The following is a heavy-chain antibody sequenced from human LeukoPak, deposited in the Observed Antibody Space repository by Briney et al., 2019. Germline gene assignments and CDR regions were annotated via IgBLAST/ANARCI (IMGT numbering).Heavy chain of an antibody. Sequence: GESLKISCKGSGYSFTSYWIGWVRQMPGKGLEWMGIIYPGDSDTRYSPSFQGQVTISADKSISTAYLQWSSLKASDTAMYYCARQNPGTTPARGAFDIWGQGTMVTVSS. D-gene: IGHD1-1*01. CDR2: IYPGDSDT. J-gene: IGHJ3*02. CDR1: GYSFTSYW. V-gene: IGHV5-51*01. CDR3: ARQNPGTTPARGAFDI.